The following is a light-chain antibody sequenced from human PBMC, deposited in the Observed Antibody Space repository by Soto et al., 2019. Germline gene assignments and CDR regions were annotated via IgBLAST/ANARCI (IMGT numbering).Light chain of an antibody. J-gene: IGKJ2*01. CDR3: QQYGSSPYT. CDR2: GAS. Sequence: EIVLTQSPGTLSLSPGERATLSCRASQSVSSSYLAWYQQKPGQAPRLLIYGASSRATGIPDRFSGSGSGTDFTLTISRLEPEDFAVYYCQQYGSSPYTFGQGNKLDIK. V-gene: IGKV3-20*01. CDR1: QSVSSSY.